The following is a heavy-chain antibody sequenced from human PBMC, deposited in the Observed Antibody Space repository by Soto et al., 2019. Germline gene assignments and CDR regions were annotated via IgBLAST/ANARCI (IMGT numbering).Heavy chain of an antibody. Sequence: PSETCPLTCAVSGGSITTVGYSWSWIRQPPGKGLEWIGYIFHSGISYSNPSLKGRVTMSVDGSKNRFSLRLSSVTAADTAVYYCARRISARTYYFDYWGQGTLVTVSS. CDR3: ARRISARTYYFDY. CDR1: GGSITTVGYS. V-gene: IGHV4-30-2*01. D-gene: IGHD6-6*01. J-gene: IGHJ4*02. CDR2: IFHSGIS.